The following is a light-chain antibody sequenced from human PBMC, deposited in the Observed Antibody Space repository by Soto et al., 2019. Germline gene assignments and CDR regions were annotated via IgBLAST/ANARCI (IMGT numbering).Light chain of an antibody. CDR3: QPYNNWPLT. CDR1: QSVSSN. V-gene: IGKV3-15*01. J-gene: IGKJ4*01. Sequence: EIVMTQSPATLSVCPGERATLSCRASQSVSSNLAWYQQKPGQAPRLLIYGASTRATGVPTRFSGSRSGAEFTLTINSLQSEDFAVYYCQPYNNWPLTFGGGTKVDI. CDR2: GAS.